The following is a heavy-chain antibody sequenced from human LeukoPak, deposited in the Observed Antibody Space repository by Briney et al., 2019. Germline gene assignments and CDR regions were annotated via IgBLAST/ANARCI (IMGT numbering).Heavy chain of an antibody. CDR1: GYTFTSYG. CDR3: ARDIVVVVARKGLDY. J-gene: IGHJ4*02. V-gene: IGHV1-18*01. CDR2: ISAYNGNT. Sequence: ASVKVSCKASGYTFTSYGISWVRQAPGQGLERMGWISAYNGNTNYAQKLQGRVTMTTDTSTSTAYMELRSLRSDDTAVYYCARDIVVVVARKGLDYSGQGTLVTVSS. D-gene: IGHD2-15*01.